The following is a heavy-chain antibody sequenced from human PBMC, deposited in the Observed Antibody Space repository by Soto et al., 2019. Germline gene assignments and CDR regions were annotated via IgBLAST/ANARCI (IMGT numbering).Heavy chain of an antibody. D-gene: IGHD3-10*01. CDR2: ISWNSGSI. V-gene: IGHV3-9*01. CDR1: GFTFDDYA. J-gene: IGHJ5*02. CDR3: AKDQVALWFGELFFDP. Sequence: EVQLVESGGGLVQPGRSLRLSCAASGFTFDDYAMHWVRQAPGKGLEWVSGISWNSGSIGYADSVKGRFTISRDNAKNSLYLQMNSLRAEDTALYYCAKDQVALWFGELFFDPWGQGTLVTVSS.